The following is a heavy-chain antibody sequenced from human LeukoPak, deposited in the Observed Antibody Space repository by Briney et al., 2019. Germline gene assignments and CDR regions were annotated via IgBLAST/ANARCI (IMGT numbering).Heavy chain of an antibody. V-gene: IGHV3-23*01. CDR1: GFTGSNNY. CDR3: AKDPYVSSSPSVGWFDP. D-gene: IGHD6-6*01. J-gene: IGHJ5*02. Sequence: PGGSLRLSCAASGFTGSNNYVSWVRQAPGKGLEWVSAISGSGGSTYYADSVKGRFTISRDNSKNTLYLQMNSLRAEDTAVYYCAKDPYVSSSPSVGWFDPWGQGTLVTVSS. CDR2: ISGSGGST.